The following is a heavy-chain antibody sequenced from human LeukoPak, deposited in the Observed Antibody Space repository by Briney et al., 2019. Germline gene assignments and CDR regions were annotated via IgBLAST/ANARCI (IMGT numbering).Heavy chain of an antibody. CDR2: IYYSGST. CDR3: ARGTTQEYYYYYYYMDV. V-gene: IGHV4-59*01. CDR1: GGSISSYY. D-gene: IGHD1-1*01. J-gene: IGHJ6*03. Sequence: SETLSLTCTVSGGSISSYYWSWIRQPPGKGLEWIGYIYYSGSTNYNPSLKSRVTISVDTSKNQFSLKLSSVTAADTAVYYCARGTTQEYYYYYYYMDVWGKGTTVTVSS.